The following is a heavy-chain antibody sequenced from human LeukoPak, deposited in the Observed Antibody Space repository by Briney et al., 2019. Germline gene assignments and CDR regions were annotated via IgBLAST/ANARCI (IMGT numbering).Heavy chain of an antibody. D-gene: IGHD4-17*01. Sequence: PGGSLRLSCAASGFTFSDSYMTWVRQAPGKGVEWVAYISGSGHDINYSDSVKGRFTISRDNAKNSVYLLLNSLTPEDTAVYYCARDLRAGGTWSYGVYFDLWGRGTLVTVSS. CDR1: GFTFSDSY. V-gene: IGHV3-11*06. J-gene: IGHJ2*01. CDR3: ARDLRAGGTWSYGVYFDL. CDR2: ISGSGHDI.